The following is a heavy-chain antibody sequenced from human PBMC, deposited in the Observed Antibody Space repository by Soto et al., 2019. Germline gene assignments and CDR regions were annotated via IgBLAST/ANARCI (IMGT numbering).Heavy chain of an antibody. D-gene: IGHD2-15*01. CDR1: GGSISSGGYY. Sequence: QVQLQESGPGLVKPSQTLSLTCTVSGGSISSGGYYWSWIRQHPGKGLEWIGYIYYSGSTYYNPSLKSRVTISVDTSKNQFSLKLSYVTAADTAVYYCAARGRIFPSPFDYWGQGTLVTVSS. J-gene: IGHJ4*02. V-gene: IGHV4-31*03. CDR2: IYYSGST. CDR3: AARGRIFPSPFDY.